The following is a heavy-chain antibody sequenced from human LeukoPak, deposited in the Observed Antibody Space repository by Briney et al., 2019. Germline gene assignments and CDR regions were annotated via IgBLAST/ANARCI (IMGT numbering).Heavy chain of an antibody. CDR1: GGSISSGGYS. D-gene: IGHD1-26*01. CDR3: ARVGGLSGWESDPYLYYYYGMDV. J-gene: IGHJ6*02. Sequence: PSETLSLTCAVSGGSISSGGYSWSWIRQPPGKGLEWIGYIYHSGSTYYNPSPKSRVTISVDRSKNQFSLKLSSVTAADTAVYYCARVGGLSGWESDPYLYYYYGMDVWGQGTTVTVSS. CDR2: IYHSGST. V-gene: IGHV4-30-2*01.